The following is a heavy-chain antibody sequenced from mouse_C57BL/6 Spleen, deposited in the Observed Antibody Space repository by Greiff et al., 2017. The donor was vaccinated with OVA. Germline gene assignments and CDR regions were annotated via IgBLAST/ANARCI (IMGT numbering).Heavy chain of an antibody. CDR1: GYSFTSYY. Sequence: QVQLQQSGPELVKPGASVKISCKASGYSFTSYYIHWVKQRPGQGLEWIGWIYPGSGNTKYNEKIKGKATLTADTSSSTAYMQLSSLTSEDSAVYYCARGLDYFDYWGQGTTLTVSS. V-gene: IGHV1-66*01. CDR3: ARGLDYFDY. J-gene: IGHJ2*01. CDR2: IYPGSGNT.